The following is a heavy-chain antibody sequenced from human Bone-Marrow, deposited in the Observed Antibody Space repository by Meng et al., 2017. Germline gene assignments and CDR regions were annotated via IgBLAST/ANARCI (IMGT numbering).Heavy chain of an antibody. CDR1: GYTFTSYA. CDR3: ARNTAMVSHYYYGMDV. CDR2: INAGNGNT. Sequence: ASVKVSCKASGYTFTSYAMHCVRQAPGQRLEWMGWINAGNGNTKYSQKFQGRVTITRDTSASTAYMELSSLRSEDTAVYYCARNTAMVSHYYYGMDVWGQGTMVTVSS. V-gene: IGHV1-3*01. D-gene: IGHD5-18*01. J-gene: IGHJ6*02.